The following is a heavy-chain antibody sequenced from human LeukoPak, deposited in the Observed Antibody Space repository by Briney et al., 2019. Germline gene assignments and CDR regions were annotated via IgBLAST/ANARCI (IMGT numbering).Heavy chain of an antibody. D-gene: IGHD2-15*01. CDR3: ARLGFCSGSNCYAPFHY. CDR1: GYSFTNYW. J-gene: IGHJ4*02. Sequence: GESLKISCKSSGYSFTNYWIAWVRQMPGKDLEFMGVIYPGDSDIKYSPSFQGQVTISADKSVTTAYLQWTSLKASDTAIYYCARLGFCSGSNCYAPFHYWGQGTLVTVSS. CDR2: IYPGDSDI. V-gene: IGHV5-51*01.